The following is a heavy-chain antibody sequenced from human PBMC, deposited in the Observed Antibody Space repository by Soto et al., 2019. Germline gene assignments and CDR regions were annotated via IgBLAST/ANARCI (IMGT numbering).Heavy chain of an antibody. J-gene: IGHJ4*02. D-gene: IGHD5-12*01. CDR3: ARENSGYDLYFDY. CDR1: GYTFTSYA. V-gene: IGHV1-3*01. CDR2: INAGNGNT. Sequence: GASVKVSCKASGYTFTSYAMHWVRQAPGQRLEWMGWINAGNGNTKYSQKYQGRVTITRDTSASTAYMGLSSLRSEDTAVYYCARENSGYDLYFDYWGQGTLVTVSS.